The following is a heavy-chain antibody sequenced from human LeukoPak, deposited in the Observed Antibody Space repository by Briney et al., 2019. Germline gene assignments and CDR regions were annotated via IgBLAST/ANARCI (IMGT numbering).Heavy chain of an antibody. CDR3: ARQGAGGRAFDI. CDR1: DGSISSSLYY. J-gene: IGHJ3*02. D-gene: IGHD6-19*01. V-gene: IGHV4-39*01. CDR2: IYYSGST. Sequence: PSETLSLTCTVSDGSISSSLYYWGWIRQPPRKGLEWIGIIYYSGSTYYNPSLKSRVTISVETSKNQVSLRLSSVTAADTAVYYCARQGAGGRAFDIWGQGTMVTVSS.